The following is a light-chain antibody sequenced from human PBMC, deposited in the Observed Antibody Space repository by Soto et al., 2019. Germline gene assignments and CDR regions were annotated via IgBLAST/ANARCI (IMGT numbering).Light chain of an antibody. J-gene: IGLJ2*01. CDR1: SSDVGGYNY. V-gene: IGLV2-14*01. CDR2: EVS. Sequence: QSALTQPASVSGSPGQSITISCTGTSSDVGGYNYVSWYQQHPGKAPKLMIYEVSNRPSGVSNRFSGSKSGNTASLTISGLQAEDEADYYCSSYTSSNTLVFGGGTKVTV. CDR3: SSYTSSNTLV.